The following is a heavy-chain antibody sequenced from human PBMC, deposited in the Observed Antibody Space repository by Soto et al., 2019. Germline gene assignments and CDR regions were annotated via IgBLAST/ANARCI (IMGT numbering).Heavy chain of an antibody. CDR1: GGTFSSYA. J-gene: IGHJ2*01. CDR3: AREYRIAAAVNGNWYFDL. D-gene: IGHD6-25*01. CDR2: IIPIFGTA. Sequence: QVQLVQSGAEVKKPGSSVKVSCKASGGTFSSYAISWVRQAPGQGLEWMGGIIPIFGTANYAQKFQGRVTITADESTSTAYMELSSLRSEDTAVYYCAREYRIAAAVNGNWYFDLWGRGTLVTVSS. V-gene: IGHV1-69*01.